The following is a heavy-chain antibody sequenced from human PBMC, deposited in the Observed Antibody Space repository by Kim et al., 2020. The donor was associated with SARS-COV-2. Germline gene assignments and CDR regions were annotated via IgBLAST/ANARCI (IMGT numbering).Heavy chain of an antibody. CDR2: IYHSGST. D-gene: IGHD6-19*01. CDR1: GGSISSSNW. CDR3: ARNGASTGVGWSPYYGMDV. J-gene: IGHJ6*02. V-gene: IGHV4-4*02. Sequence: SETLSLTCAVSGGSISSSNWWSWVRQPPGKGLEWIGEIYHSGSTNYNPSLKSRVTISVDKSKNQFSLKLSSVTAADTAVYYCARNGASTGVGWSPYYGMDVWGQGTTVTVSS.